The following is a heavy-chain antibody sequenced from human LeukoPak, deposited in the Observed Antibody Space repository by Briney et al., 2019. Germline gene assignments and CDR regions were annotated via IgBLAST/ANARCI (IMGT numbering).Heavy chain of an antibody. D-gene: IGHD5-18*01. Sequence: ASVKVSCKASGCTFTGYYMHWVRQAGGQGRAWMGWINPNSGGTNYEQKFQGWVTMTRDTYIRTAYMELSRLRSDDTAVYYCARADTAMAIDYWGQGTLVTVSS. CDR3: ARADTAMAIDY. V-gene: IGHV1-2*04. J-gene: IGHJ4*02. CDR1: GCTFTGYY. CDR2: INPNSGGT.